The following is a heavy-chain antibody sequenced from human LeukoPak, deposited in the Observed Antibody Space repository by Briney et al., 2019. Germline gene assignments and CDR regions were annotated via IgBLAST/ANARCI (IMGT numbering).Heavy chain of an antibody. Sequence: SETLSLTCTVSGGSISSGSYYWSWIRQPAGKGLEWIGRIYTSGSTNYNPSLKGRVTISVDTSKNQFSLKLSSVTAADTAVYYCARGTKYYYGSGPFDYWGQGTLVTVSS. CDR2: IYTSGST. V-gene: IGHV4-61*02. CDR3: ARGTKYYYGSGPFDY. D-gene: IGHD3-10*01. J-gene: IGHJ4*02. CDR1: GGSISSGSYY.